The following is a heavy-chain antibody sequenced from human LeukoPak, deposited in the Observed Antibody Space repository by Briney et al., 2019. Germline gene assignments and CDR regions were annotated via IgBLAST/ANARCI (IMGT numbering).Heavy chain of an antibody. CDR2: IYYSGST. D-gene: IGHD3-10*01. V-gene: IGHV4-39*01. Sequence: SETLSLTCTVSGGSISSSSHYWGWIRQPPGKGLEWIASIYYSGSTYYNPSLKSPVTIFVDTSKNQFSLKLSSVTAADTAVYYCARTKTKNYGLVQEWFDPWGQGILVTVSS. CDR1: GGSISSSSHY. CDR3: ARTKTKNYGLVQEWFDP. J-gene: IGHJ5*02.